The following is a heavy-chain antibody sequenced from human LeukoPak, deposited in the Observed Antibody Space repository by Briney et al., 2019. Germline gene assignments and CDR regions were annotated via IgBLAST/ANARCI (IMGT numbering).Heavy chain of an antibody. Sequence: GGSLRLSCAASRFIFSNFAMSWVRQAPGKGPEWVSTITGSGGSTYYADSVKGRFTISRDNSKNTLSLQMNSLRAEDTAVYYCANDPNYYDSSGYYGWGQGTLVTVSS. D-gene: IGHD3-22*01. J-gene: IGHJ4*02. CDR3: ANDPNYYDSSGYYG. CDR1: RFIFSNFA. CDR2: ITGSGGST. V-gene: IGHV3-23*01.